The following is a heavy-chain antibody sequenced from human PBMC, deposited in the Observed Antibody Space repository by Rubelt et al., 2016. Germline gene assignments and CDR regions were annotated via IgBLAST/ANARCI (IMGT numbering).Heavy chain of an antibody. CDR3: ASEVPVDGTAFDP. CDR1: GGSVTSGSYY. CDR2: FYHTGST. J-gene: IGHJ5*02. V-gene: IGHV4-61*01. D-gene: IGHD6-19*01. Sequence: QVQLPESGPGLVKPSETLSLTCTVSGGSVTSGSYYVSWIRQPPGKGLEWIASFYHTGSTTYNPSLQRRVTMSGDTSKNQVSLQVRSVTAADTAVYYCASEVPVDGTAFDPWGQGTLVTVSS.